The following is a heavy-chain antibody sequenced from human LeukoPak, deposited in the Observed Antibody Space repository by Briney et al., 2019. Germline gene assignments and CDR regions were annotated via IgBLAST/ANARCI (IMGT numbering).Heavy chain of an antibody. CDR3: ARAQINYYDSSGSAFDI. CDR2: IWYDGSNK. Sequence: GGSLRLSCAASGFTFSSYGMHWVRQAPGKGLEWVAVIWYDGSNKYFADSVKGRFTISRDNSKNTLYLQMNSLRAEDTAVYYCARAQINYYDSSGSAFDIWGQGTMVTVSS. V-gene: IGHV3-33*01. J-gene: IGHJ3*02. CDR1: GFTFSSYG. D-gene: IGHD3-22*01.